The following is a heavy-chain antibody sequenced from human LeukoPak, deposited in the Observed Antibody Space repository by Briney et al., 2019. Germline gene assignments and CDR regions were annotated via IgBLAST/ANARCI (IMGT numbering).Heavy chain of an antibody. D-gene: IGHD4-17*01. CDR3: ARGRHGDYVDY. CDR2: IYYSGSP. CDR1: GGSISSYY. V-gene: IGHV4-59*01. J-gene: IGHJ4*02. Sequence: SETLSLTCTVSGGSISSYYWSWIRQPPGKGLEWIGYIYYSGSPNYNPSLKSRVTISIDTSQNQFSLKLSSVTAADTAVYYCARGRHGDYVDYWGQGTLVTVSS.